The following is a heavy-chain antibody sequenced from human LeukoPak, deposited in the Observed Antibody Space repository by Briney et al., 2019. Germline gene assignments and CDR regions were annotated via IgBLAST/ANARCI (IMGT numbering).Heavy chain of an antibody. CDR1: GFTFSGYA. J-gene: IGHJ4*02. V-gene: IGHV3-23*01. Sequence: PGGSLRLSCAASGFTFSGYAMNWVRQAPGKGLEWVSGISGSGAGTYYADSVKGRFTISRDNSKNTLYLQMNSQRAYDIAVYYCAKMVREFYTISYYFDYWGQGTLVTVSS. D-gene: IGHD2-8*01. CDR2: ISGSGAGT. CDR3: AKMVREFYTISYYFDY.